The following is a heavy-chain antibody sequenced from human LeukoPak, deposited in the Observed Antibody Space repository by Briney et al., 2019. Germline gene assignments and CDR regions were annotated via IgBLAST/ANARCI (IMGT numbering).Heavy chain of an antibody. V-gene: IGHV4-59*08. D-gene: IGHD3-9*01. J-gene: IGHJ5*02. Sequence: SETLSLTCTVSGGSISSYYWSWIRQPPGKGLEWIGYIYYSGSTNYNPSLKSRVTISVDTSKNQFSLKLSSVTAADTAVYYCARHRMFLTTGWFDPWGQGTLVTVSS. CDR2: IYYSGST. CDR3: ARHRMFLTTGWFDP. CDR1: GGSISSYY.